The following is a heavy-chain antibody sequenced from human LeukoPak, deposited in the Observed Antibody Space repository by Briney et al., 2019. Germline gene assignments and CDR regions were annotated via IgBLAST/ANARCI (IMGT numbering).Heavy chain of an antibody. Sequence: PSETLSLTCAVYGGSFSGYYWSWIRQPLGKGLEWIGEINHSGSTNYNPSLKSRVTISVDTSKNQFSLKLSSVTAVDTAVYYCARDGLGGSGSYLPFDYWGQGTLVTVSS. J-gene: IGHJ4*02. CDR3: ARDGLGGSGSYLPFDY. CDR1: GGSFSGYY. CDR2: INHSGST. V-gene: IGHV4-34*01. D-gene: IGHD3-10*01.